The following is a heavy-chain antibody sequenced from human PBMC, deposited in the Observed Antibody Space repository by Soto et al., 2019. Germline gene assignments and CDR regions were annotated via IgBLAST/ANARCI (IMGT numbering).Heavy chain of an antibody. Sequence: EVQLVESGGGLVQPGGSLRLSCTASGFTFSSYWMTWARQAPGKGLEWVASMNRDGSEKRYVYSVEGRFTISRDNAKNSLFLQMNSLSPDDTAVYYCGIDAGRRFDYWGQGSLVTVSS. CDR2: MNRDGSEK. J-gene: IGHJ4*02. CDR1: GFTFSSYW. CDR3: GIDAGRRFDY. V-gene: IGHV3-7*01. D-gene: IGHD6-13*01.